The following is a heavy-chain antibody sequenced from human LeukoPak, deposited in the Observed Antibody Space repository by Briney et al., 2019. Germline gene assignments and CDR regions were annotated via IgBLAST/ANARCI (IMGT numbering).Heavy chain of an antibody. J-gene: IGHJ2*01. CDR1: GGSITSYY. CDR3: ARVDPWYFDL. Sequence: SETLSLTCTVSGGSITSYYWSWIRQPPGKGLEWIGNIYYSGTTKYNPSLKSRVTISVDTSKNQFSLKLSSVTAADTAVYYCARVDPWYFDLWGRGTRVTVSS. CDR2: IYYSGTT. V-gene: IGHV4-59*01.